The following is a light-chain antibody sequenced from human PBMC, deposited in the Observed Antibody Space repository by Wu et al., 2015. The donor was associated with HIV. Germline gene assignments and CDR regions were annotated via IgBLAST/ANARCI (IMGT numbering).Light chain of an antibody. V-gene: IGKV3-20*01. CDR2: GAS. CDR1: QSVSSSY. CDR3: RQYGRSPYT. J-gene: IGKJ2*01. Sequence: EIVLTQSPGTLSLSPGERATLSCRASQSVSSSYLAWYQQKPGQAPRLLIYGASSRATGIPDRFSGSGSGTDFTLTISRLEPEDLAVYYCRQYGRSPYTFGQGPAGDQT.